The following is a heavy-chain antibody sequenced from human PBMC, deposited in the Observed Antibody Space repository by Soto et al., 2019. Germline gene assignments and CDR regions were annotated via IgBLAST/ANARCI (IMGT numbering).Heavy chain of an antibody. D-gene: IGHD2-15*01. CDR2: MYHSGST. J-gene: IGHJ5*02. CDR1: GGSIISSNW. V-gene: IGHV4-4*02. CDR3: ARAHCSGGSCYSVQHWFDP. Sequence: SDTLSLTCAVSGGSIISSNWWSWVRQPPGKGLEWIGEMYHSGSTNHNPSLKSRVTISVDKSKNQFSLKLSSVTAADTAVYYCARAHCSGGSCYSVQHWFDPWGQGTLVTVS.